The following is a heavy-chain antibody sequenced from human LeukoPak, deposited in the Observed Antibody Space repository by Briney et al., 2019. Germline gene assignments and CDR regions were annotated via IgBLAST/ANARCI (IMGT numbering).Heavy chain of an antibody. CDR2: INYGGGT. J-gene: IGHJ4*02. V-gene: IGHV4-39*01. Sequence: PSETLSLTCTVSGASISNSAYHWGWIRQPPGKGLEWIGSINYGGGTHYNPSLKSRVTISADKSKNQSSLKLSSVTAADTAVYYCARLWSTDCSGGTCPHQPNYWDQRTLVTVSS. CDR3: ARLWSTDCSGGTCPHQPNY. CDR1: GASISNSAYH. D-gene: IGHD2-15*01.